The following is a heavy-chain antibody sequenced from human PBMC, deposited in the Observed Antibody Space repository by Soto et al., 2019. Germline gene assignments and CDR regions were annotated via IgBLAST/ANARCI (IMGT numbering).Heavy chain of an antibody. CDR2: INPSGGST. D-gene: IGHD5-18*01. CDR1: GYTFTSYY. V-gene: IGHV1-46*01. CDR3: ARSSTLEPGRRYTAMVTALDY. J-gene: IGHJ4*02. Sequence: ASVKVSFKASGYTFTSYYMHWVRQAPGQGLEWMGIINPSGGSTSYAQKFQGRVTMTRDTSTSTVYMELSSLRSEDTAVYYCARSSTLEPGRRYTAMVTALDYWGQGTLVTVSS.